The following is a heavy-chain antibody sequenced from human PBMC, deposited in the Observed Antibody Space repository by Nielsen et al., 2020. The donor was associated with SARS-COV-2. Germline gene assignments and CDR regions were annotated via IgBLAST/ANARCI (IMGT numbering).Heavy chain of an antibody. D-gene: IGHD3-10*01. CDR1: GFTFDDYA. Sequence: SLKISCAASGFTFDDYAMHWVRQAPGKGLEWVSGISWNSGSIGYADSVKGRFTISRDNAKNSLYLQMNSLRAEDTALYYCAKAEWFGESNFDYGGQGTLVTVSS. V-gene: IGHV3-9*01. CDR3: AKAEWFGESNFDY. CDR2: ISWNSGSI. J-gene: IGHJ4*02.